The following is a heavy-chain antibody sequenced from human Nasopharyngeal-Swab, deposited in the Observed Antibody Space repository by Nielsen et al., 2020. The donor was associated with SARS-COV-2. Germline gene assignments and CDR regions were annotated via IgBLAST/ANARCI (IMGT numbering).Heavy chain of an antibody. J-gene: IGHJ3*02. CDR2: INVDGSSI. D-gene: IGHD3-16*01. CDR3: TRNHLGLGI. CDR1: GFTFSSYS. Sequence: GESLKISCVAPGFTFSSYSMYWVRQAPGQGLVCVSQINVDGSSINCADSVKGRFTTSRDNAKHTLYLQMNSLRAEDTAVYYCTRNHLGLGIWGQGTVVTVSS. V-gene: IGHV3-74*01.